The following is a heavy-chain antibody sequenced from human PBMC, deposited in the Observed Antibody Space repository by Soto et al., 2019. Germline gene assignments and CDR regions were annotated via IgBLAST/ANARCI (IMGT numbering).Heavy chain of an antibody. J-gene: IGHJ5*02. V-gene: IGHV1-3*01. CDR1: GYTFTSYA. Sequence: QVQLVQSGAEVKKPGASVKVSCKASGYTFTSYAMHWVRQAPGQRLERMGWINAGNGNTKYSQKFQGRVTITRDTSASTAYMELSSLRSEDTAVYYCARVVGGSASAYWFDPWGQGTLVTVSS. CDR2: INAGNGNT. CDR3: ARVVGGSASAYWFDP. D-gene: IGHD2-15*01.